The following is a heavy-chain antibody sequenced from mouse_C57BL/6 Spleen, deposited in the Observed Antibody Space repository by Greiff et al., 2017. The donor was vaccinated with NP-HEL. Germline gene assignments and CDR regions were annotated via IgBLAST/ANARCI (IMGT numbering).Heavy chain of an antibody. J-gene: IGHJ1*03. D-gene: IGHD1-1*01. CDR1: GYTFTSYW. CDR2: INPSNGGT. CDR3: ARGITTVVATFYWYFDV. Sequence: VQLQQPGTELVKPGASVKLSCKASGYTFTSYWMHWVKQRPGQGLEWIGNINPSNGGTNYNEKFKSKATLTVDKSSSTDYMQLSSLTSEDSAVYYCARGITTVVATFYWYFDVWGTGTTVTVSS. V-gene: IGHV1-53*01.